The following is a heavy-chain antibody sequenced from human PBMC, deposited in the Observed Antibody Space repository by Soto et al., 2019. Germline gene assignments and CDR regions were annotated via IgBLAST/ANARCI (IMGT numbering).Heavy chain of an antibody. Sequence: EVQVVESGGGLVQPGGSLKLSCAASGFTFSAFWMNWVRQAPGKGLEWVANINGDGSEKYYVGSVKGRFTISRDSAKNTLYLEMNSLRAEDTALYYCAAGFPPDYWGQGPLVTVSS. CDR1: GFTFSAFW. V-gene: IGHV3-7*01. CDR2: INGDGSEK. J-gene: IGHJ4*02. CDR3: AAGFPPDY. D-gene: IGHD3-10*01.